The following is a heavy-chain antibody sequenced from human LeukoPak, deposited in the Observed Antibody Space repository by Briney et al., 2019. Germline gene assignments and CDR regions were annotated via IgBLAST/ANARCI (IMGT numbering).Heavy chain of an antibody. Sequence: ASLKASCKASGYTFTNYGISWVRQAPGQGLEWMGWISVYNGNTKNAQKLQGRVTMTTDTSASTAYVEVRSLRSDDTAVYYCVRDNAGVFDYWGQGSLVTVSS. CDR1: GYTFTNYG. CDR2: ISVYNGNT. CDR3: VRDNAGVFDY. J-gene: IGHJ4*02. D-gene: IGHD3-10*01. V-gene: IGHV1-18*01.